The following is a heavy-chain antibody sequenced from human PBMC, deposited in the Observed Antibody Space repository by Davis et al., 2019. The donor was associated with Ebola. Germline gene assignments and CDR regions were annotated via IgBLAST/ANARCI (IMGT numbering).Heavy chain of an antibody. V-gene: IGHV1-3*01. D-gene: IGHD3-3*01. J-gene: IGHJ4*02. CDR2: INAGNGNT. CDR3: ARHRFLEWLLGWENYFDY. Sequence: AASVKVSCKASGGTFSSYAISWVRQAPGQRLEWMGWINAGNGNTKYSQKFQGRVTITRDTSASTAYMELRSLRSDDTAVYYCARHRFLEWLLGWENYFDYWGQGTLVTVSS. CDR1: GGTFSSYA.